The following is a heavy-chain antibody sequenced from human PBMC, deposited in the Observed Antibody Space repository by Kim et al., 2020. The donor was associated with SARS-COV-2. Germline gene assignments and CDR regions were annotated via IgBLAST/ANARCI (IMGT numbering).Heavy chain of an antibody. Sequence: GGSLRLSCAASGFTFSSYSMNWVRQAPGKGLEWVSSISSSSSYIYYADSVKGRFTTSRDNAKNSLYLQMNSLRAEDTSVYYCARDVAGYSSGWYVSYYYYYGMDVWGQGTTVTVSS. D-gene: IGHD6-19*01. CDR2: ISSSSSYI. J-gene: IGHJ6*02. CDR3: ARDVAGYSSGWYVSYYYYYGMDV. V-gene: IGHV3-21*01. CDR1: GFTFSSYS.